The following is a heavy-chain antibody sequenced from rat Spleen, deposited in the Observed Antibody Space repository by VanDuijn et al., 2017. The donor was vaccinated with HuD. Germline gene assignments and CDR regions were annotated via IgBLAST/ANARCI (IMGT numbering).Heavy chain of an antibody. CDR1: GFTFSSNW. CDR3: ARRHYGYTDYFDY. J-gene: IGHJ2*01. CDR2: ISYGDSSGHSST. Sequence: EVQLVESGGGLVQPGSPLKLSCAASGFTFSSNWLNWIRQAPTTGLEWVATISYGDSSGHSSTYYRDSVKGRFTISRDNAKSSLYLQMDSLRSGDTATYYCARRHYGYTDYFDYWGQGVMVTVSS. V-gene: IGHV5-29*01. D-gene: IGHD1-9*01.